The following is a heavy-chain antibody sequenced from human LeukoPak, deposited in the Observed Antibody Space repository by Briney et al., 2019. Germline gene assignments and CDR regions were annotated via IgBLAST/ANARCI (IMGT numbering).Heavy chain of an antibody. J-gene: IGHJ4*02. CDR2: IYYSGST. Sequence: SQTPSLTCTVSGGSISSGGYYWRWIRQHPGKGLEWIGYIYYSGSTYYNPSLKSRVTISVDTSKNQFSLKLSSVTAADTAVYYCARGYSGYEDFDYWGQGTLVTVSS. CDR3: ARGYSGYEDFDY. CDR1: GGSISSGGYY. D-gene: IGHD5-12*01. V-gene: IGHV4-31*03.